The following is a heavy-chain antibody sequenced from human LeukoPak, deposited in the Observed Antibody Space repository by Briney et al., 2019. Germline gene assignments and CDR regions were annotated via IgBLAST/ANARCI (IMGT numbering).Heavy chain of an antibody. D-gene: IGHD5-18*01. CDR3: ARRVGRGYSYGRFDY. V-gene: IGHV4-30-2*01. J-gene: IGHJ4*02. Sequence: SETLSLTCAVSGGSISSGGYSWSWIRQPPGKGPEWIGYIYHSGSTYYNPSLKSRVTISVDRSKNQFSLKLSSVTAADTAVYYCARRVGRGYSYGRFDYWGQGTLVTVSS. CDR2: IYHSGST. CDR1: GGSISSGGYS.